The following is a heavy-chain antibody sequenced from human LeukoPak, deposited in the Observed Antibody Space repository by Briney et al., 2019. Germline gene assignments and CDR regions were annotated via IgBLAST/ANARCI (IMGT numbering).Heavy chain of an antibody. D-gene: IGHD6-13*01. J-gene: IGHJ4*02. Sequence: PGGSLRLSCAASGFTFSSDAVTWVRQAPGKGLEWVSGITGSGDTTFYADSVKGRFNISRDNSKNTLYLQMNSLRAEDTAVYYCAKTRGYSNSWYDYWGQGTLVTVSS. CDR1: GFTFSSDA. CDR2: ITGSGDTT. CDR3: AKTRGYSNSWYDY. V-gene: IGHV3-23*01.